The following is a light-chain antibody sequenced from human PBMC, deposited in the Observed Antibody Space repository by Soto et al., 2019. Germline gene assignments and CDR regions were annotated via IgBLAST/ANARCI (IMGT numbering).Light chain of an antibody. CDR3: QQAYSFPLT. Sequence: DIQMTQSPSSVSASVGDRVTITCRASQGLGVWLGWYQQKPGKAPQLLIFGASGLQTGVPARFSGSGSGTDFTLTISSLQPEDVATYYCQQAYSFPLTVGGGTKVEIK. CDR1: QGLGVW. CDR2: GAS. V-gene: IGKV1-12*01. J-gene: IGKJ4*01.